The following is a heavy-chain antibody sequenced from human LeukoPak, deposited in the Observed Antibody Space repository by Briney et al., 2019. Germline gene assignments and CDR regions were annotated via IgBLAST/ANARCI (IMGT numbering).Heavy chain of an antibody. J-gene: IGHJ4*02. CDR3: ARGPGPLGY. Sequence: SETLSLTCAVSGGSISSSNWWSWVRQPPGKGLEWIGERYHTGDSNYNPSLKSRVTISVDTSKNQFSLKLSSVTAADTAVYYCARGPGPLGYWDQGTLVTVSS. D-gene: IGHD3-16*01. CDR1: GGSISSSNW. CDR2: RYHTGDS. V-gene: IGHV4-4*02.